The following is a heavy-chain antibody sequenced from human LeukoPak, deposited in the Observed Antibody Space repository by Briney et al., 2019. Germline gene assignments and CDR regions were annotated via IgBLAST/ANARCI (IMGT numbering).Heavy chain of an antibody. CDR2: IYYTGSS. CDR1: GESITSYY. CDR3: AKSNGYGLVDI. Sequence: SSETLSLTCIVSGESITSYYWSWIRQPPGKGLEWIGYIYYTGSSKYNPSLKSRVTLSVDTSRNQLSLKLTSVTAADTAVYYCAKSNGYGLVDIWGQGTMVTVSS. V-gene: IGHV4-59*12. J-gene: IGHJ3*02. D-gene: IGHD3-10*01.